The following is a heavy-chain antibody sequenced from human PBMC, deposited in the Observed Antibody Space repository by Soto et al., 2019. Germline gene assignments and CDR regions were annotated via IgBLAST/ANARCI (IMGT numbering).Heavy chain of an antibody. Sequence: ASVKVSCKASGYTFTSYAMHWVRQAPGQGLEWMGWISAYNGNTNYAQKLQGRVTMTTDTSTSTAYMELRSLRSDDTAVYYCARDPLDGSRRNPQGIDYWGQGTLVSVSS. CDR1: GYTFTSYA. CDR3: ARDPLDGSRRNPQGIDY. D-gene: IGHD3-10*01. J-gene: IGHJ4*02. CDR2: ISAYNGNT. V-gene: IGHV1-18*01.